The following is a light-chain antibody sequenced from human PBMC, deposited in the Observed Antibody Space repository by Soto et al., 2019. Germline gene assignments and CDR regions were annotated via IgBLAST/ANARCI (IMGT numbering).Light chain of an antibody. CDR3: QQDGSSPPRT. V-gene: IGKV3-20*01. Sequence: EIVLTQSPGTLSLSPGERATLSCRASQSVSSSYLAWYQQKPGQAPRLLIYGASSRATGIPYRFSGSGSGRAFTLILSRREAEDVAGYYCQQDGSSPPRTFGQGTKLEIK. CDR2: GAS. J-gene: IGKJ2*01. CDR1: QSVSSSY.